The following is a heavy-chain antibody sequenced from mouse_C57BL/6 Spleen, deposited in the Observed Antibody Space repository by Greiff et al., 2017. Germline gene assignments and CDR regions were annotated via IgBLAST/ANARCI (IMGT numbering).Heavy chain of an antibody. V-gene: IGHV1-59*01. J-gene: IGHJ3*01. CDR1: GYTFTSYW. D-gene: IGHD2-10*01. Sequence: VQLQQPGAELVRPGTSVKLSCKASGYTFTSYWMHWVKQRPGQGLEWIGVIDPSDSYTNYNQKFKGKATLTVDTSSSTAYMQLSSLTSEDSAVYYCASFYGNYAAYWGQGTLVTVSA. CDR2: IDPSDSYT. CDR3: ASFYGNYAAY.